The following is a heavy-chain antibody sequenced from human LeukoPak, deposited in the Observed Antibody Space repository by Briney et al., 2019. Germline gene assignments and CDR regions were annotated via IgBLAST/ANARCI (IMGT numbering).Heavy chain of an antibody. V-gene: IGHV3-66*01. CDR3: ARGQNSYDFWSGYSSQYYYYYYMDV. J-gene: IGHJ6*03. CDR1: GFTVSRNY. CDR2: IYSGGRT. Sequence: PGGSLRLSCAASGFTVSRNYISWVRQAPGKGLEWVSVIYSGGRTYYADSVKGRFTISRDNAKNSLYLQMNSLRAEDTAVYYCARGQNSYDFWSGYSSQYYYYYYMDVWGKGTTVTVSS. D-gene: IGHD3-3*01.